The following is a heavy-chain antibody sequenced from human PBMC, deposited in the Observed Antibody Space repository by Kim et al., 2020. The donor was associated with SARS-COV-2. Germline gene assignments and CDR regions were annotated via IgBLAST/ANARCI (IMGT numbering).Heavy chain of an antibody. D-gene: IGHD5-12*01. J-gene: IGHJ4*02. Sequence: GGSLRLSCAATGFTFSDSALHWVRQAPGKGLEWVARIPYDGIKKDYAASVKGRFTISRDNYRNTLHLKMNSLRPEDTGVYYCARDSSGSRYSAKNFDNWGQGTRIPVSS. CDR1: GFTFSDSA. CDR2: IPYDGIKK. CDR3: ARDSSGSRYSAKNFDN. V-gene: IGHV3-30*04.